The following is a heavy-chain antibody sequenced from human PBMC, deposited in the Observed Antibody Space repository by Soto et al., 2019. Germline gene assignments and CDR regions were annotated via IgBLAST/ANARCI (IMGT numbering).Heavy chain of an antibody. CDR1: GYTFTSYS. CDR2: INPSDGST. D-gene: IGHD2-21*01. V-gene: IGHV1-46*01. Sequence: QVQLVQSGAEVKKPGASVKVSCKASGYTFTSYSMHWLRQDPGQGLEWMAIINPSDGSTTYAQKFQGRVTVTRDTSTSTVHMEVSSLRSDDTAVYYCARMWRGGVFDYWGQGTLVTVSS. J-gene: IGHJ4*02. CDR3: ARMWRGGVFDY.